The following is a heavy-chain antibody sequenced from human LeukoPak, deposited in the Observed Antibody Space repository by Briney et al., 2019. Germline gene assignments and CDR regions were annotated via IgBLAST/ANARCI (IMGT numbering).Heavy chain of an antibody. Sequence: PGGSLRLSCAASGFAFSSCAMSWVRQAPGKGLQWVSDISSSGTTIYYADSVKGRFTISRDNAKNSLYLQMNSLRAEDTAVYYCARKYCSTTGCLFDNWGQGTLVTVSS. J-gene: IGHJ4*02. CDR2: ISSSGTTI. V-gene: IGHV3-48*03. CDR1: GFAFSSCA. D-gene: IGHD2-2*01. CDR3: ARKYCSTTGCLFDN.